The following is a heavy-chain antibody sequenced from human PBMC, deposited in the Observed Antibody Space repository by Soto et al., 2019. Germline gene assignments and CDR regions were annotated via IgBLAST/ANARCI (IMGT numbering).Heavy chain of an antibody. J-gene: IGHJ1*01. Sequence: GGSLRLSCAASGFTFSSYSMNWGRQAPGKXLEWVSSISSSSSDIYYADSVKGRFTISRDNAKNSLYLQMNSLRAEDTAVYYCALGYYDFWSGQRDEYFQHWVQCTLVTV. CDR3: ALGYYDFWSGQRDEYFQH. CDR2: ISSSSSDI. CDR1: GFTFSSYS. V-gene: IGHV3-21*01. D-gene: IGHD3-3*01.